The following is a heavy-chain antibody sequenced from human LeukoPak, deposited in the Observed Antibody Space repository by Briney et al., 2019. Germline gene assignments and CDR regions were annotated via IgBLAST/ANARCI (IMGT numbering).Heavy chain of an antibody. CDR2: IYYSGRT. D-gene: IGHD1-26*01. J-gene: IGHJ4*02. CDR1: GGSISSGGYY. V-gene: IGHV4-31*03. Sequence: SETLSLTCTVSGGSISSGGYYWSWIRQHPGKCLEWIGYIYYSGRTCYNPSLKSRVSIYGDTSKTQFSLKLSSVTAADTAVYYCARLSYGAKNGIVVDYSGQGTLVTVSS. CDR3: ARLSYGAKNGIVVDY.